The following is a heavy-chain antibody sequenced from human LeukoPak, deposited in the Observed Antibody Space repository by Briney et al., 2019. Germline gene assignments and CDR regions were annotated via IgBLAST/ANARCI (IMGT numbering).Heavy chain of an antibody. V-gene: IGHV4-34*01. Sequence: SGTLSLTCAVYGGSFSGYYWSWIRQPPVKGLEWIGEINHSGSTNYNPSLKSRVTISVDTSKNQFSLKLSSVTAADTAVYYCARGYSMDVWGKGTTVTVSS. D-gene: IGHD5-18*01. CDR1: GGSFSGYY. CDR2: INHSGST. J-gene: IGHJ6*03. CDR3: ARGYSMDV.